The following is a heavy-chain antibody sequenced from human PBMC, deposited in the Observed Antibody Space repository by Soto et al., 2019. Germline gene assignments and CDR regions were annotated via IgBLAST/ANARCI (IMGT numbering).Heavy chain of an antibody. Sequence: GGSLRLSCAASGFTFSSYAMSWVRQAPGKGLEWVSAISGSGGSTYYADSVKGRFTISRDNSKNTLYLQMNSLRAEDTAVYYCAKSQLRYFDWYPGAGRGQNRGASDYWGQGTLVTVSS. J-gene: IGHJ4*02. CDR2: ISGSGGST. D-gene: IGHD3-9*01. CDR3: AKSQLRYFDWYPGAGRGQNRGASDY. V-gene: IGHV3-23*01. CDR1: GFTFSSYA.